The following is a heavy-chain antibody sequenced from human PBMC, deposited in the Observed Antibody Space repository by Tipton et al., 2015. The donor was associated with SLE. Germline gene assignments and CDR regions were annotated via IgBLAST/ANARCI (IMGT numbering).Heavy chain of an antibody. CDR1: GGFISGSGYY. CDR2: IYYSGST. V-gene: IGHV4-39*07. D-gene: IGHD6-13*01. CDR3: ARESGSSGWSLDS. Sequence: TLSLTCPLSGGFISGSGYYWGWIRQPPGKGLEWIGNIYYSGSTYYNPSLNSRVTLSIDTSRNQFSLKLSSVAAADTAVYYCARESGSSGWSLDSWGQGIPVTVSS. J-gene: IGHJ4*02.